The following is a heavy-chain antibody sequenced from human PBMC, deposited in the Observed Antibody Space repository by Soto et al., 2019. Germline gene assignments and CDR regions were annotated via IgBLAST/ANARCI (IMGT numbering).Heavy chain of an antibody. CDR2: IWDDGSNK. Sequence: QVQLVESGGGVVQPGRSLRLSCAASGFTFSSYGMHWVRQAPGKGLEGVAVIWDDGSNKYYADSVKGRLTISRDNSKNTLYLQMNSLRAEDTAVYYCARQGMGATTASFDYWGQGALVTVSS. D-gene: IGHD1-26*01. CDR3: ARQGMGATTASFDY. J-gene: IGHJ4*02. CDR1: GFTFSSYG. V-gene: IGHV3-33*01.